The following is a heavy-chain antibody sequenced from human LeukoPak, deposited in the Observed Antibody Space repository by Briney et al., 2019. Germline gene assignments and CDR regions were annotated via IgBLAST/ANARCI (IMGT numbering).Heavy chain of an antibody. Sequence: ASXXXXXKVSGXTLTXLSMHWVRQAPGKGLEWMGGFDPEDGETIYAQKFQGRVTMTEDTSTDTAYMELSSLRSEDTAVYYCATYPLAVAAYYFDYWGQGTLVTVSS. CDR3: ATYPLAVAAYYFDY. CDR2: FDPEDGET. CDR1: GXTLTXLS. J-gene: IGHJ4*02. D-gene: IGHD6-19*01. V-gene: IGHV1-24*01.